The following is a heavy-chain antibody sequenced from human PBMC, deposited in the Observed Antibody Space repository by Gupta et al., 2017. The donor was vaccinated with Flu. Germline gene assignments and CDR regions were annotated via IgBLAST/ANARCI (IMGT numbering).Heavy chain of an antibody. V-gene: IGHV3-11*01. CDR2: ISNTATGTTA. Sequence: SCVASGFPFSDYYMTWVRQAPGKGLEWISYISNTATGTTAQYADSVKGRFTVSRDNAQNTLYLQMNSLRAEDTAIYYCAASVKLAYWVQGTPVTVSS. J-gene: IGHJ4*02. D-gene: IGHD3-10*01. CDR3: AASVKLAY. CDR1: GFPFSDYY.